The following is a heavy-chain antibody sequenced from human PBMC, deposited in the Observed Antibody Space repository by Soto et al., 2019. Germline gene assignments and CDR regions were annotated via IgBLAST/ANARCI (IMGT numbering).Heavy chain of an antibody. CDR1: GYTFTSYD. CDR2: MNLNSGNT. Sequence: GASVKVSCKASGYTFTSYDINWVRQATGQGLEWMGWMNLNSGNTGYAQKFQGRVTMTRNTSISTAYMELSSLRSEDTAVYYCARGLAAAGTASYYYYMDVWGKGTTVTVSS. V-gene: IGHV1-8*01. J-gene: IGHJ6*03. CDR3: ARGLAAAGTASYYYYMDV. D-gene: IGHD6-13*01.